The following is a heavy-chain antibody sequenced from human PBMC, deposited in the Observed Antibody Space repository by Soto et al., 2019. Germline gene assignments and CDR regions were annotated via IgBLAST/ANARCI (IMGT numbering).Heavy chain of an antibody. Sequence: QVQLRESGPGLVKPSQTLSLTCTVSGGSITSGGYYWNWIRQHPGKGRARIGYMYYSGSTYYNPFLRSRVIISADTSENHFSLKLSSVTAADTAVYFCARGYRQSGYSSSWVFDYWGQGTLVNVSS. CDR2: MYYSGST. V-gene: IGHV4-31*03. CDR1: GGSITSGGYY. D-gene: IGHD6-13*01. J-gene: IGHJ4*02. CDR3: ARGYRQSGYSSSWVFDY.